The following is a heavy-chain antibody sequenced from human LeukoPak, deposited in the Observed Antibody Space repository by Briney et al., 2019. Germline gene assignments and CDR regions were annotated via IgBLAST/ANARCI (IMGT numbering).Heavy chain of an antibody. Sequence: GGSLRLSCAASGFTFSSYCMHWVRQAPGKGLEWVAFIRYDGSNKYYADSVKGRSTISRDNSKNTLYLQMNSLRAEDTAVYYCAKDPLPYCSSTSCYVQTDWGQGTLVTVSS. J-gene: IGHJ4*02. D-gene: IGHD2-2*01. CDR2: IRYDGSNK. CDR1: GFTFSSYC. CDR3: AKDPLPYCSSTSCYVQTD. V-gene: IGHV3-30*02.